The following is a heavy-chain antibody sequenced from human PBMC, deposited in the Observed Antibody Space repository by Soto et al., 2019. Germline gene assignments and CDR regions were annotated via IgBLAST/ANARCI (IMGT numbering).Heavy chain of an antibody. V-gene: IGHV5-51*01. CDR2: INPGDSES. CDR1: GYSFSNYW. J-gene: IGHJ1*01. Sequence: GESLKISCKASGYSFSNYWIGWVRQMPGKGLEWMAIINPGDSESRYSPSFQGQVTISADKSISTAYLQWNSLKASDTAMYYCASGPSSSGYYQYFQHWGQGTLVTVSS. D-gene: IGHD3-22*01. CDR3: ASGPSSSGYYQYFQH.